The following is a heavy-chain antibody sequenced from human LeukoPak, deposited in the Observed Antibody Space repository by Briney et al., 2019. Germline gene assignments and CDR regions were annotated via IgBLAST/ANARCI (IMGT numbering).Heavy chain of an antibody. J-gene: IGHJ5*02. D-gene: IGHD7-27*01. Sequence: SETLSLTWTVSGGSVIRSTYYWGWLRQPPGKGLEWIGSISYSGTNYNNPSLKSRVSISIDTSKNQFSVKLTSVSAADTAMYYCASLGTLRSWGQGTLVTVSS. CDR1: GGSVIRSTYY. V-gene: IGHV4-39*01. CDR2: ISYSGTN. CDR3: ASLGTLRS.